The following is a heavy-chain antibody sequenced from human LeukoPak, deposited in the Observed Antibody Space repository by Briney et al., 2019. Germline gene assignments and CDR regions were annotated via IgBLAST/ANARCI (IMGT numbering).Heavy chain of an antibody. CDR2: INPSGGST. J-gene: IGHJ4*02. Sequence: ASVKVSCKASGYTFTSYYIHWVRQAPGQGLEWMGIINPSGGSTGYAQKFQGRVTMTTDTSTSTAYVELRSLRSDDTAVYYCARDCYSSSCLLDYWGQGTVVTVSS. V-gene: IGHV1-46*01. D-gene: IGHD6-13*01. CDR1: GYTFTSYY. CDR3: ARDCYSSSCLLDY.